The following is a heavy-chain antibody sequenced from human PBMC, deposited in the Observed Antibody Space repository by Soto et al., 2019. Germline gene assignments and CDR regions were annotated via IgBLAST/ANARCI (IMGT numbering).Heavy chain of an antibody. CDR2: IKSKTDGGTT. CDR1: GFTFSNAW. J-gene: IGHJ5*02. CDR3: TTDSLVLRFLEWAFDP. V-gene: IGHV3-15*01. D-gene: IGHD3-3*01. Sequence: GGSLRLSCAASGFTFSNAWMSWVRQAPGKGLEWVGRIKSKTDGGTTDYAAPVKGRFTISRDDSKNTLYLQMNSLKTEDTAVYYCTTDSLVLRFLEWAFDPWGQGTLVTVPQ.